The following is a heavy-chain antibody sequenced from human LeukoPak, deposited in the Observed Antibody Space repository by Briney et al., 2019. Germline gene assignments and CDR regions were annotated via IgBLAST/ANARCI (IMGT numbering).Heavy chain of an antibody. J-gene: IGHJ4*02. V-gene: IGHV3-30*18. Sequence: PGRPLRLSCAASGFTFSNYAMHWVRQAPGKGLECVAVISDDGSNKYYGHSVKGRFTISRDNSKNTLYLQMHSLRAEDTAVYYCVEGQPGGTQLPSWAPYYFDYWGQGTLVTVSS. CDR1: GFTFSNYA. D-gene: IGHD5-18*01. CDR2: ISDDGSNK. CDR3: VEGQPGGTQLPSWAPYYFDY.